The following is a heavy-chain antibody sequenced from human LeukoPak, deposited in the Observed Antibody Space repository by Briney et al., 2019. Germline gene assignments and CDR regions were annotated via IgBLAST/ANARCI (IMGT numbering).Heavy chain of an antibody. D-gene: IGHD2-2*01. J-gene: IGHJ6*02. CDR3: AKAAGYCSSTSCPRGDYYYYYGMDV. CDR2: ISYDGSNK. CDR1: GFTFSSYG. Sequence: PGGSLRLSCAASGFTFSSYGMHWVRQAPGKGLEWVAVISYDGSNKYYAESVKGRFTISRDNPKNTLYLQMNSLRAEDTAVYYCAKAAGYCSSTSCPRGDYYYYYGMDVWGQGTTVTVSS. V-gene: IGHV3-30*18.